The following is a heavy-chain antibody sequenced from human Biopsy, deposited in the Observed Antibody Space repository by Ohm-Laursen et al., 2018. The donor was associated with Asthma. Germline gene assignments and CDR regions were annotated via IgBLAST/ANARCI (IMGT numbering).Heavy chain of an antibody. V-gene: IGHV1-24*01. Sequence: GASVKVSCKIFGYSLTDLSMHWVRQAPRQGLEWMGGHDHEEGGTVNARRFQGRVTMTEDTSTDTAYMELSSLSSDDTAVYYCASDFPKDYVRYNFQFWGQGTLVTVSS. J-gene: IGHJ4*02. CDR2: HDHEEGGT. CDR3: ASDFPKDYVRYNFQF. D-gene: IGHD4-17*01. CDR1: GYSLTDLS.